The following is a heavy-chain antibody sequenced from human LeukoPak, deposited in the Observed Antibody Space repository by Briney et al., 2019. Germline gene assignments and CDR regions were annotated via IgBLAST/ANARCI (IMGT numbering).Heavy chain of an antibody. Sequence: ASVKVSCKASGYTFTGDYMHWVRQAPGQGLEWMGWINPNSGGTNYAQKFQGRVTMTRDTSISTAYMELSRLRSDDTAVYYCARGNYRQLWLIDYWGQGTLVTVSS. J-gene: IGHJ4*02. V-gene: IGHV1-2*02. CDR3: ARGNYRQLWLIDY. CDR1: GYTFTGDY. CDR2: INPNSGGT. D-gene: IGHD5-18*01.